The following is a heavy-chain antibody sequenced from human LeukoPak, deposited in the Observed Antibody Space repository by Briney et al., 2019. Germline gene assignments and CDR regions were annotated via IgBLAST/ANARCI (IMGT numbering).Heavy chain of an antibody. Sequence: GGSLRLSCAASGFTFSSYSMNWVRQAPGKGLEWVSSISSSSSYIYYAGSVKGRFTISRDNAKNSLYLQMNSLRAKDTAVYYCARGASVSSSWLANYWGQGTLVTVSS. CDR3: ARGASVSSSWLANY. CDR2: ISSSSSYI. D-gene: IGHD6-13*01. CDR1: GFTFSSYS. V-gene: IGHV3-21*01. J-gene: IGHJ4*02.